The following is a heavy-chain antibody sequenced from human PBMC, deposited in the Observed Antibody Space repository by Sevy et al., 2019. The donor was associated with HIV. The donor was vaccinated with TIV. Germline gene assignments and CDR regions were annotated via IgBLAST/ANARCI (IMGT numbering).Heavy chain of an antibody. V-gene: IGHV3-33*01. CDR3: AREDIRVAGIGYYFHS. J-gene: IGHJ4*02. CDR2: IWYDGTNR. Sequence: GGSLRLSCAASRFSISGYGMHWVRQAPGKGLEWVAVIWYDGTNREYADSVKGRFTISRDNSKNTLYLQMNSLRVEDTAVYYCAREDIRVAGIGYYFHSWGQGTRSPSPQ. D-gene: IGHD6-19*01. CDR1: RFSISGYG.